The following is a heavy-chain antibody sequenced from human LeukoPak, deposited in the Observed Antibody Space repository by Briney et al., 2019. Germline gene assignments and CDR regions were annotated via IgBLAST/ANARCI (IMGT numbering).Heavy chain of an antibody. Sequence: ASVKVSCKASGYTFTSYGISWVRQAPGQGLEWMGWISGYNGNTNYAQKLQGRVTMTTDTSTSTAYMELRSLRSDDTAVYYCARDRAAAGLVYYYYYMDVWGKGTTVTVSS. CDR2: ISGYNGNT. CDR3: ARDRAAAGLVYYYYYMDV. D-gene: IGHD6-13*01. J-gene: IGHJ6*03. V-gene: IGHV1-18*01. CDR1: GYTFTSYG.